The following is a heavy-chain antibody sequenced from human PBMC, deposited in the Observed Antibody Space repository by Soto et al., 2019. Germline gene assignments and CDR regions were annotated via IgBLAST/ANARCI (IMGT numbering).Heavy chain of an antibody. V-gene: IGHV1-24*01. CDR1: GHTLTELS. CDR3: AAGGTRWLHSPFDY. D-gene: IGHD1-1*01. J-gene: IGHJ4*02. Sequence: QVQLVQSGAEVKKPGASVKVSCKVSGHTLTELSMHWVRLAPGKGLEWMGGFDPEDGETISAQKFQRRATMTEDTSTDSTYLELSSLRSEDTAVYYCAAGGTRWLHSPFDYWGQGTLVTISS. CDR2: FDPEDGET.